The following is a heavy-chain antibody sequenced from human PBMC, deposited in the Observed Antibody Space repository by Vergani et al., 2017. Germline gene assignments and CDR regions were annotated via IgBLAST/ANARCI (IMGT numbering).Heavy chain of an antibody. CDR2: MNPNSGNT. J-gene: IGHJ4*02. CDR1: GYTFTSYD. Sequence: QVQLVQSGAEVKKPGASVKVSCKASGYTFTSYDINWVRQATGQGLQWMGWMNPNSGNTGYAQKFQGRVTMTRNTSISTAYMEMNNLRSEDTAVYYCARVSPGDNSGWEPFDYWGQGTLVTVSS. CDR3: ARVSPGDNSGWEPFDY. V-gene: IGHV1-8*01. D-gene: IGHD6-19*01.